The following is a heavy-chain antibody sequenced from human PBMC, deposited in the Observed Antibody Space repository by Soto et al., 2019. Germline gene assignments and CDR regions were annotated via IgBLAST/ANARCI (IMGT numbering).Heavy chain of an antibody. V-gene: IGHV4-34*01. D-gene: IGHD2-2*01. CDR3: ARRSRYAVGVYGMDV. J-gene: IGHJ6*02. Sequence: PSETLSLTCAVYGGSFSGYYWSWIRQPPGKGLEWIGEINHSGSTNYNPSLKSRVTISVDKSISTAYLQWSSLKASDTAMYYCARRSRYAVGVYGMDVWGQGTTVTVSS. CDR1: GGSFSGYY. CDR2: INHSGST.